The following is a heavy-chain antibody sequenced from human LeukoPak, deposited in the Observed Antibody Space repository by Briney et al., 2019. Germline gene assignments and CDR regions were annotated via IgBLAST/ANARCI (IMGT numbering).Heavy chain of an antibody. D-gene: IGHD2-2*01. V-gene: IGHV3-23*01. CDR1: GFTFSSYA. J-gene: IGHJ4*02. CDR3: AKIDIVVVPAAMTTFDY. CDR2: ISGSGGST. Sequence: GGSLRLSCAASGFTFSSYAMSWVRQAPGKGLEWVSAISGSGGSTYYADSVKGRFTISRDNSKNTLYLQMNSLRAEDTAVYYCAKIDIVVVPAAMTTFDYWGQGTLVTVSS.